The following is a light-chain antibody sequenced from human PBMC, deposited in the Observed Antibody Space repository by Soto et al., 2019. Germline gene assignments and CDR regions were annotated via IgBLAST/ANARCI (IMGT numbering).Light chain of an antibody. Sequence: AIQMTQSPSYLSASVGDRVTITCRASQGIRNDLGWFQQKPGKAPKLLIYAASNLQSGVPSRFSGSGSGTDFTLTISSLQPEDFATYYCPQDFNYPLTFGGGTKVDI. V-gene: IGKV1-6*01. J-gene: IGKJ4*01. CDR3: PQDFNYPLT. CDR1: QGIRND. CDR2: AAS.